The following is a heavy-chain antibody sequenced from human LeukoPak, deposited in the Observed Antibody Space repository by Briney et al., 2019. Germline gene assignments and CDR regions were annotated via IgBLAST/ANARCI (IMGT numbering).Heavy chain of an antibody. J-gene: IGHJ6*02. V-gene: IGHV3-21*01. CDR3: TRXXXDFXXXYGMDL. CDR1: GFTFSVFS. Sequence: GGSLRLSCVASGFTFSVFSMNWVRQSPGKGLEWVSSISSNSEHILYPDSVKGRFTISRDNAKNSVYLQMNSLRDEDTAVYYCTRXXXDFXXXYGMDLWGQGTTVTV. CDR2: ISSNSEHI.